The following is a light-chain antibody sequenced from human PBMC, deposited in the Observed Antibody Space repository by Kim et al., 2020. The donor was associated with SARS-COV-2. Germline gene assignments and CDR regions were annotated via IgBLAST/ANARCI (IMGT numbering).Light chain of an antibody. Sequence: SPGQTASITCSGHKLGDKYACWYQQKPGQSPVLVIYQDSKRPSGIPERFSGSNSGNTATLTIGGTQAMDEADYYCQAWDSSTAHVVFGGGTQLTVL. J-gene: IGLJ2*01. CDR3: QAWDSSTAHVV. CDR1: KLGDKY. V-gene: IGLV3-1*01. CDR2: QDS.